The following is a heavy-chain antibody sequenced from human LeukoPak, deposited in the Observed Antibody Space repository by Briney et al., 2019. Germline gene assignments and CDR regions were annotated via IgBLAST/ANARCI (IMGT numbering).Heavy chain of an antibody. J-gene: IGHJ4*02. CDR1: GYSIRSGYY. CDR2: IYHSGIT. CDR3: ARAYDPVAFDY. V-gene: IGHV4-38-2*01. Sequence: SETLSLTCAVSGYSIRSGYYWGWIRQPPGKGLEWIGSIYHSGITHYNLSLKSRVTISVDTSKNQFSPKLNSVTAADTAVYYCARAYDPVAFDYWGQGTLVTVSS. D-gene: IGHD1-1*01.